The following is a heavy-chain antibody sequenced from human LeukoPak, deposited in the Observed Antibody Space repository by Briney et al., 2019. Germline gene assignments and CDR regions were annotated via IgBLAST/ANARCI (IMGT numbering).Heavy chain of an antibody. J-gene: IGHJ6*02. CDR1: GFAFSSYW. CDR2: INSDGSST. Sequence: AGGSLRLSCAASGFAFSSYWMHWVRHAPGKGLVWVSCINSDGSSTSYADSVKGRFTISRDNAKNTLYLQMNSLRAEDTAVYYCAREGNSGMDVWGQGTTVTVSS. V-gene: IGHV3-74*01. CDR3: AREGNSGMDV.